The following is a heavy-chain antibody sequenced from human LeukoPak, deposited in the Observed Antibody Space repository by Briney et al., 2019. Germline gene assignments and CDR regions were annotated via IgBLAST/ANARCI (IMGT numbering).Heavy chain of an antibody. CDR3: ARGVVAATFYYYMDV. V-gene: IGHV3-30*02. D-gene: IGHD2-15*01. CDR1: GFTFSTYG. J-gene: IGHJ6*03. Sequence: GGPLRLSCAASGFTFSTYGMHWVRQAPGKGLEWVAFIRYDGSNKYYADSVKGRFTISRDNSKNTLYLQMNSLRSDDTAVYYCARGVVAATFYYYMDVWGKGTTVTVSS. CDR2: IRYDGSNK.